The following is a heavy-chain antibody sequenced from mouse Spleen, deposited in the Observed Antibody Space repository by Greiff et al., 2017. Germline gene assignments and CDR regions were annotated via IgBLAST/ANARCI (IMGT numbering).Heavy chain of an antibody. CDR2: ISSGGGNT. V-gene: IGHV5-9*04. CDR3: ARQGWAWFAY. CDR1: GFTFSSYT. Sequence: EVKLVESGGGLVKPGGSLKLSCAASGFTFSSYTMSWVRQTPAKRLEWVATISSGGGNTYYPDSVKGRFTISRDNARNTLYLQMSSLRSEDTAMYYCARQGWAWFAYWGQGTLVTVSA. J-gene: IGHJ3*01. D-gene: IGHD1-1*02.